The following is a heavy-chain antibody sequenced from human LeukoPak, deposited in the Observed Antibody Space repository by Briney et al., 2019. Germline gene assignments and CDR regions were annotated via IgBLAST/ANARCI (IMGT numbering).Heavy chain of an antibody. CDR3: AKEIVGAPTPGAY. V-gene: IGHV4-4*02. Sequence: SETLSLTCAVSTDSITSNWWSWVRQPPGKGLEGIGEVHKSGSNNYYPSLQSRVTISIDKSKNQIALEPTAVTAADTAVYYCAKEIVGAPTPGAYWGQGILVTVSS. J-gene: IGHJ4*02. CDR2: VHKSGSN. CDR1: TDSITSNW. D-gene: IGHD1-26*01.